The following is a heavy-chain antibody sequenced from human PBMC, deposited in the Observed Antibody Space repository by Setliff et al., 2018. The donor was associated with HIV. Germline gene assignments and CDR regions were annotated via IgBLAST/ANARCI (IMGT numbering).Heavy chain of an antibody. Sequence: SETLSLTCTVSGGSISTGGYYWSWIRQHPGKGLEWIGYIYNSGGTYYNPSLKNRITMSIDTSKNQFSLKLNSVTAADTAVYYCARLNVEMFVVMAATPGWFGPWGQGILVTVSS. CDR2: IYNSGGT. CDR3: ARLNVEMFVVMAATPGWFGP. V-gene: IGHV4-31*03. J-gene: IGHJ5*02. D-gene: IGHD2-15*01. CDR1: GGSISTGGYY.